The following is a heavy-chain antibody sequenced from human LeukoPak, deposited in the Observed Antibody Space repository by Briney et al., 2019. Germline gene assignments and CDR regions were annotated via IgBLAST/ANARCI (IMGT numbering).Heavy chain of an antibody. V-gene: IGHV3-30*02. D-gene: IGHD3-9*01. CDR2: IRSDGSNK. CDR1: GFSFSSYD. J-gene: IGHJ4*02. CDR3: ARRWFFDY. Sequence: GGSLRLSRAASGFSFSSYDMYWVRQAPGKGLEWVAFIRSDGSNKYHADSVKGRFTVSRGNSKNTLFLQMNSLRSEDTAVYYCARRWFFDYWGQGTLVTVSS.